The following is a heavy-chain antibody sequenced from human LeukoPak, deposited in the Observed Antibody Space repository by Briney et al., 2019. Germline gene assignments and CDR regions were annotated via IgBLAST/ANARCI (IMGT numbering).Heavy chain of an antibody. CDR3: ARDSPSGGPDY. D-gene: IGHD3-10*01. V-gene: IGHV3-30-3*01. J-gene: IGHJ4*02. Sequence: GGSLRLSCAASGFTFSSYAMHWVRQAPGKGLEWVAVISYDGSNKYYAVSVKGRFTISRDNSKNTLYLQMNSLRAEDTAVYYCARDSPSGGPDYWGQGTLVTVSS. CDR2: ISYDGSNK. CDR1: GFTFSSYA.